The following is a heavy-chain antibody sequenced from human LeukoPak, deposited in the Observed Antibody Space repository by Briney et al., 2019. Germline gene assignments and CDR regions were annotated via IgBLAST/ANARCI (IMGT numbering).Heavy chain of an antibody. J-gene: IGHJ4*02. V-gene: IGHV3-30*02. D-gene: IGHD6-13*01. CDR3: AKALGSSWYCFDY. CDR2: IRYDGSNK. CDR1: GFTFSSYG. Sequence: PGGSLRLSCAASGFTFSSYGMHWVRQAPGKGLEWVAFIRYDGSNKYYADSVKGRFTISRDNSKNTLYLQMNSLRAEDTAVYYCAKALGSSWYCFDYWGQGTLVTVSS.